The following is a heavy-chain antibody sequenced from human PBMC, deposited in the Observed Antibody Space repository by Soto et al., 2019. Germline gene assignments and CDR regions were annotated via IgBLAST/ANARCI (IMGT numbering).Heavy chain of an antibody. J-gene: IGHJ4*01. CDR1: GYTFTGFG. D-gene: IGHD3-22*01. CDR2: ISVNNGNT. Sequence: ASVKVSCKASGYTFTGFGISWVRQAPGQGLEWMGWISVNNGNTNYAQKFQGRVTMTTDTSTTTVYMEPSSLRSEDTAVYYCASGYYYDSSGYYFSSYWG. CDR3: ASGYYYDSSGYYFSSY. V-gene: IGHV1-18*01.